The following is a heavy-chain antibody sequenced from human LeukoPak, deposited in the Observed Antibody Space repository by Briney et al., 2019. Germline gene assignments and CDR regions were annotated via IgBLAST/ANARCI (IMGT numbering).Heavy chain of an antibody. Sequence: SETLSLTCAVYGGSFSGYYWSWNRQPQGKGLEWIGGINHSGGTNYNPSLKSRVTISVDTSKNQFSLKLSSVTAADTAAYYCAREVRSGRYFDWLTPWGQGTLVTVSS. D-gene: IGHD3-9*01. J-gene: IGHJ5*02. CDR2: INHSGGT. CDR3: AREVRSGRYFDWLTP. V-gene: IGHV4-34*01. CDR1: GGSFSGYY.